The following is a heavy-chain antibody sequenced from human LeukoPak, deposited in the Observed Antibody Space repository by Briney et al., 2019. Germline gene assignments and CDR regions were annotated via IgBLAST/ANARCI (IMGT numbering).Heavy chain of an antibody. CDR3: ARALTFYGMDV. J-gene: IGHJ6*04. CDR1: GFTVSSNY. Sequence: PGGSLRLSCAASGFTVSSNYMSWVRQAPGKGLEWVAVISYDGSNKYYADSVKGRFTISRDNSKNTLYLQMNSLRAEDTAVYYCARALTFYGMDVWGKGTTVTVSS. CDR2: ISYDGSNK. V-gene: IGHV3-30*03. D-gene: IGHD2-21*02.